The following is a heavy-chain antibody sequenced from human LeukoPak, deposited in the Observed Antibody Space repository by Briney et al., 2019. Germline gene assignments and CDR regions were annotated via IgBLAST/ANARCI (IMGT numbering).Heavy chain of an antibody. CDR2: INPYSGGT. CDR1: GYTFTGYY. Sequence: GASVKVSCKASGYTFTGYYIHWVRQAPGQGLEWMGWINPYSGGTNYAQKFQGRVTMTRDTSISTAYMELSRLRSDDTAVYFCARDRGTYYYDSSGYRIFDYWGQGTLVTVSS. J-gene: IGHJ4*02. CDR3: ARDRGTYYYDSSGYRIFDY. D-gene: IGHD3-22*01. V-gene: IGHV1-2*02.